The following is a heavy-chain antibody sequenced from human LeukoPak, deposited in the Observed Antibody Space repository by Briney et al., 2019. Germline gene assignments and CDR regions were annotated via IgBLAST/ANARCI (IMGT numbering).Heavy chain of an antibody. CDR3: AKDRLGGDGDSDY. J-gene: IGHJ4*02. CDR1: GFTFSSYG. V-gene: IGHV3-30*18. CDR2: ISYDGSNK. Sequence: PGGSLRLSCAASGFTFSSYGMHWVRQAPGKGLEWVAVISYDGSNKYYADSVKGRFTISRDNSKNTLYLQMNSLRAEDTAVYYCAKDRLGGDGDSDYWGQGTLVTVSS. D-gene: IGHD4-17*01.